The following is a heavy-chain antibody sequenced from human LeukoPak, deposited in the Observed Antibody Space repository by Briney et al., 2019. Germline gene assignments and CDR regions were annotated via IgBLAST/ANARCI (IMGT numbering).Heavy chain of an antibody. D-gene: IGHD2-2*01. Sequence: SETLSLTCAVYGGSFSGYYWSWIRQPPGKGLEWIGEINHSGSTNYNPSLKSRVTISVDTSKNQFSLKLSSVTAADTAVYYCARGGASSTSLVRNFYYMDVWGKGTTATVSS. CDR2: INHSGST. CDR3: ARGGASSTSLVRNFYYMDV. J-gene: IGHJ6*03. V-gene: IGHV4-34*01. CDR1: GGSFSGYY.